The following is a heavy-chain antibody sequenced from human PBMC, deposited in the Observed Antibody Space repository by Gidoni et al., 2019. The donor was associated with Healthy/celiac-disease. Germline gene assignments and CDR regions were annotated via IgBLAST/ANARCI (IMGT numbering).Heavy chain of an antibody. CDR2: ISGSGGST. V-gene: IGHV3-23*01. J-gene: IGHJ5*02. CDR1: GFTCSRYA. CDR3: AKGYVVVTAEGWFDP. Sequence: DVQLLESGCGSVQPGGSLILACAASGFTCSRYAMSWVRQAPGKGLAWVSAISGSGGSTYYADSVKGRFTISRDNSKNTLYLQMNSLGAEDTAVYYCAKGYVVVTAEGWFDPWGQGTLVTVSS. D-gene: IGHD2-21*02.